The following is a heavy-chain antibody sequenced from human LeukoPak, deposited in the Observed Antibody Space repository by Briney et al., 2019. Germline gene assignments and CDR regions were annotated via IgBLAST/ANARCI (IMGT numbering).Heavy chain of an antibody. J-gene: IGHJ6*02. D-gene: IGHD3-3*01. CDR1: GFTFSSYS. V-gene: IGHV3-21*01. Sequence: PGGSLRLSCAASGFTFSSYSMNWVRQAPGKGLEWVSSISSSSSYIYYADSVKGRFTISRDNAKNSLYLQMNSLRAEDTAVYYCARPPDYDFWSGYYTNYYYYGMDVWGQGTTATVSS. CDR3: ARPPDYDFWSGYYTNYYYYGMDV. CDR2: ISSSSSYI.